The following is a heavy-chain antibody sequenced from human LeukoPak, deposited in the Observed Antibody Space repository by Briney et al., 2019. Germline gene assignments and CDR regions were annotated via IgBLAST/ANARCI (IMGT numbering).Heavy chain of an antibody. V-gene: IGHV4-31*03. CDR3: ARGSSWPYYFDY. J-gene: IGHJ4*02. CDR2: IYYSGST. CDR1: GGSISSGGYY. D-gene: IGHD6-13*01. Sequence: KPSQTLSLTCTVSGGSISSGGYYWSWIRQHPGKGLEWIGYIYYSGSTYYNPSLKSRVTISVDTSKNQFSLKLSSVTAADTAVYYCARGSSWPYYFDYWGQGTLVTVSS.